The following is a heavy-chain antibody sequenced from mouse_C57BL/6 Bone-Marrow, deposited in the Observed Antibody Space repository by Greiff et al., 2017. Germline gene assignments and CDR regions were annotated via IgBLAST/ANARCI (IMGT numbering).Heavy chain of an antibody. CDR2: ISSGGSYT. D-gene: IGHD2-4*01. Sequence: EVQVVESGGDLVKPGGSLKLSCAASGFTFSSYGMSWVRQTPDKRLEWVATISSGGSYTYYPDRVKGRFTISRDNAKNTLYLQMSSLKSEDTAKFDGASWGGSYDFWGQGTTLTVSS. V-gene: IGHV5-6*01. CDR1: GFTFSSYG. CDR3: ASWGGSYDF. J-gene: IGHJ2*01.